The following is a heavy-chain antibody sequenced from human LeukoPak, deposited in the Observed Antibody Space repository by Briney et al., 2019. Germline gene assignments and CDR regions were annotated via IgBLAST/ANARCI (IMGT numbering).Heavy chain of an antibody. V-gene: IGHV4-39*01. CDR3: ASGVDIVAEY. CDR1: GGSISSSSYY. D-gene: IGHD5-12*01. J-gene: IGHJ4*02. CDR2: IYYSGST. Sequence: SETLSLTCTVSGGSISSSSYYWGWIRQPPGKGLEWIGSIYYSGSTYYNPSLKSRVTISVDTSKNQYSLKLSSVTAADTAVYYCASGVDIVAEYWGQGTLVTVSS.